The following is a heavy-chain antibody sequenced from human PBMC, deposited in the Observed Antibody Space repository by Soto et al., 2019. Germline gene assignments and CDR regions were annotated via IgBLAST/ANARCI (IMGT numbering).Heavy chain of an antibody. J-gene: IGHJ6*02. CDR3: ARARGEWSYYYGMDV. CDR1: GYTFTSYY. V-gene: IGHV1-46*01. D-gene: IGHD3-16*01. CDR2: INPSGGST. Sequence: ASVKVSCKASGYTFTSYYMHWVRQAPGQGLEWMGIINPSGGSTSYAQKFQGRVTMTRDTSTSTVYMELSSLRPEDTAVYYCARARGEWSYYYGMDVWGQGTTVTVSS.